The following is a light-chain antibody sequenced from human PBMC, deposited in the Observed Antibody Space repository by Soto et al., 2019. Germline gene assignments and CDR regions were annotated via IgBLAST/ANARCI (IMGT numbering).Light chain of an antibody. CDR1: QSVLYSSNNKNY. CDR2: WAS. J-gene: IGKJ1*01. Sequence: DIVMTQSPDSLAVSLGERATINCKSSQSVLYSSNNKNYLAWYQQKTGQPPKLLIYWASTRESGVPHRFSGSVSGTDFTLTISSLQAEDVAVYYCQQYYSTPTFGQGTKVEIK. V-gene: IGKV4-1*01. CDR3: QQYYSTPT.